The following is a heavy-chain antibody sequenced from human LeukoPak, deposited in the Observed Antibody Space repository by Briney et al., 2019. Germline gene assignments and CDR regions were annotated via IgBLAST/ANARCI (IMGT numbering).Heavy chain of an antibody. Sequence: SVTVSCKPSGYSFTRNGISWVRQAPGQGLEWMAWISANSGNTNYAQKFQDRVTLTTDTSTTTAYMELRSLRSDDTAVYYCARDVNYAFDYWGQGTLVTVSS. CDR1: GYSFTRNG. CDR3: ARDVNYAFDY. V-gene: IGHV1-18*01. CDR2: ISANSGNT. D-gene: IGHD3-16*01. J-gene: IGHJ4*02.